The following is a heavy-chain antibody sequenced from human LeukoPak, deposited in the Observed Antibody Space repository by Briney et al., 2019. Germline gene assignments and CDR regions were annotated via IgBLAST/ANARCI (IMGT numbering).Heavy chain of an antibody. CDR1: GYTFTSYG. CDR3: ARDLCSGGSCYALVWFDP. V-gene: IGHV1-18*04. J-gene: IGHJ5*02. CDR2: ISAYNGNT. Sequence: ASVKDSCQCCGYTFTSYGSSWVGQAPGQGLDGMGWISAYNGNTNYAQRLQGRVTMTTDTSTSTAYIELRSLRSDDTAVYYCARDLCSGGSCYALVWFDPWGQGTLVTVSS. D-gene: IGHD2-15*01.